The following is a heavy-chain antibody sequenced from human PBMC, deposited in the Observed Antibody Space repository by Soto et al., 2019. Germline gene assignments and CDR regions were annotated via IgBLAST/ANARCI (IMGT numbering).Heavy chain of an antibody. CDR1: GFTFSTYA. Sequence: GGSLRLSCAASGFTFSTYALSWVRQAPGKGLEWVSAISANGQGIYYADSVRGRFTISRDNSKNTIFLHMDSLRAEDTAVYYCAKDRNYPRDQFHYWGQGTQVTVSS. CDR2: ISANGQGI. V-gene: IGHV3-23*01. CDR3: AKDRNYPRDQFHY. J-gene: IGHJ4*02. D-gene: IGHD1-7*01.